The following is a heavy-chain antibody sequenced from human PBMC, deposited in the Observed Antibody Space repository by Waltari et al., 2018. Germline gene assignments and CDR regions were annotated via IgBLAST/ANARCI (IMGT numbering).Heavy chain of an antibody. D-gene: IGHD3-9*01. Sequence: QLQLQESGPGLVKPSETLSLTCTVSGGSISSSSYYWGWIRQPPGKGLEWIGSIYYSGSTYYNPYLKSRVTIALDTSKNQFSLKLSFVTAADTAVYYCARIIGSYYDILTGYYFDYWGQGTLVTVSS. CDR2: IYYSGST. V-gene: IGHV4-39*01. CDR3: ARIIGSYYDILTGYYFDY. J-gene: IGHJ4*02. CDR1: GGSISSSSYY.